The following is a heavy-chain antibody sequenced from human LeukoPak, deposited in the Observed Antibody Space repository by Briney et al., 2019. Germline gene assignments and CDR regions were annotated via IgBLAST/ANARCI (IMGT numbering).Heavy chain of an antibody. D-gene: IGHD3-16*01. CDR2: FSAYNGNT. Sequence: ASVKVSCKASGYTFTSYGISWVRQAPGQGLEWMGWFSAYNGNTNYAQKLPGKVTMTTDTSTRTAYMELRSPRTDDTAVVYCWASLTGGFGGVTVLNPLYLFDYWGQGTLVTVSS. CDR3: WASLTGGFGGVTVLNPLYLFDY. CDR1: GYTFTSYG. J-gene: IGHJ4*02. V-gene: IGHV1-18*01.